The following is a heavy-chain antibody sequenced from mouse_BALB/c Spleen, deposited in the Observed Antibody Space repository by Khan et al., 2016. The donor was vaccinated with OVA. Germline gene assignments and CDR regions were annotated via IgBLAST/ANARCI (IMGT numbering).Heavy chain of an antibody. Sequence: EVQLQESGPGLVKPSQSLSLTCTVTGYSITSDYAWNWIRQFPGNKLEWMGYISSTGSTSYNPSLKSRISITRDTSKNQFFLPLNSVTTENTATYYGARSLYYSDSYAMDYWGQGTSVTVSS. D-gene: IGHD2-13*01. CDR3: ARSLYYSDSYAMDY. J-gene: IGHJ4*01. CDR1: GYSITSDYA. CDR2: ISSTGST. V-gene: IGHV3-2*02.